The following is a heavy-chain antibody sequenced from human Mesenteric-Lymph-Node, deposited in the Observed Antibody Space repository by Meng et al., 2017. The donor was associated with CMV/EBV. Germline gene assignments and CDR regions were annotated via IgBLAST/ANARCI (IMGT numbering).Heavy chain of an antibody. Sequence: TVSGGSVSSGSYYWSWIRQPPGKGLEWIGEINHSGSTIYNPSFKSRVTISVDTSERQFSLKLNSVTAADTAVYYCAREITMPRYFQLWGQGTLVTVSS. CDR3: AREITMPRYFQL. CDR2: INHSGST. J-gene: IGHJ1*01. V-gene: IGHV4-61*01. CDR1: GGSVSSGSYY. D-gene: IGHD3-10*01.